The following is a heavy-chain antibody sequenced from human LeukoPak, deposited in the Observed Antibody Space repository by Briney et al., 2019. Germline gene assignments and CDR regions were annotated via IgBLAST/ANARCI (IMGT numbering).Heavy chain of an antibody. V-gene: IGHV1-18*01. CDR3: ARERMTTVTTDYYYYRDV. J-gene: IGHJ6*03. CDR2: ISAYNGNT. CDR1: VYTFTSYG. D-gene: IGHD4-17*01. Sequence: GASVRVSCKASVYTFTSYGISWVRQAPGQELEWRGGISAYNGNTNYAQKCQGRVTMTRDTSISTAYMELSRLRSDDTAVYYCARERMTTVTTDYYYYRDVWGKGTTATVPS.